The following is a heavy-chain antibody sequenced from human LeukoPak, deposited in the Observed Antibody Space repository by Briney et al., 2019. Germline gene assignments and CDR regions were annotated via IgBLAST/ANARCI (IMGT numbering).Heavy chain of an antibody. CDR2: IYYSGST. V-gene: IGHV4-59*01. CDR1: GGSISSYY. Sequence: SETLSLTCTVSGGSISSYYWSWIRQPPGKGLEWIGYIYYSGSTIYNPSLKSRVTISVDTSKNQFSLKLSSVTAADTAVYYCARSTPNTVTTFVYWGQGTLVTVSS. J-gene: IGHJ4*02. CDR3: ARSTPNTVTTFVY. D-gene: IGHD4-17*01.